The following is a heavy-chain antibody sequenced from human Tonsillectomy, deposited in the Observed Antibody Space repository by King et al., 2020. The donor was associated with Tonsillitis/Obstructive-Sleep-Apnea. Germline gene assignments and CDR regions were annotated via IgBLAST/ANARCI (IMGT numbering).Heavy chain of an antibody. CDR3: ASSPASGYDFAGFDY. Sequence: VQLVQSGGEVKKPGESLKISCKGSGYSFTSYWIGWVRQMPGKGLEWMGIIYPGDSVTRSTPSFQGQVPISADKSIITAYLQWSSLKASATAMYYCASSPASGYDFAGFDYWGQGTLVTVSS. J-gene: IGHJ4*02. CDR2: IYPGDSVT. CDR1: GYSFTSYW. V-gene: IGHV5-51*01. D-gene: IGHD5-12*01.